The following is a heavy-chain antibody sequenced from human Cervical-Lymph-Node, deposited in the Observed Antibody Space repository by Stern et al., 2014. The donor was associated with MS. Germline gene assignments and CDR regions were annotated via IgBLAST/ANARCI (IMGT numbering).Heavy chain of an antibody. D-gene: IGHD1-14*01. CDR1: GYKFSIYW. J-gene: IGHJ4*02. V-gene: IGHV5-51*01. Sequence: EDQLVESGAELIRPGESLKISCKGSGYKFSIYWIAWVRQMPGKGLEWMGIIYPGDSGTRYSPSFQGQVTMSADKSTSTAYLQWGSLNASDTGVYFCARQTTAWASDVWGQGTLVTVSS. CDR2: IYPGDSGT. CDR3: ARQTTAWASDV.